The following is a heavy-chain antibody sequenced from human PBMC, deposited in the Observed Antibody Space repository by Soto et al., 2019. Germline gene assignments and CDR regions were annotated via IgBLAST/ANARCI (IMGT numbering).Heavy chain of an antibody. V-gene: IGHV4-30-2*01. CDR1: GGSISSGGYS. Sequence: KTSETLSLTCAVSGGSISSGGYSWSWIRQPPGKGLEWIGYIYHSGSTYYSPSLKSRVTISVDRSKNQFSLKLSSVTAADTAVYYCARGGLGATFDYWGQGTLVTVSS. J-gene: IGHJ4*02. CDR2: IYHSGST. D-gene: IGHD5-12*01. CDR3: ARGGLGATFDY.